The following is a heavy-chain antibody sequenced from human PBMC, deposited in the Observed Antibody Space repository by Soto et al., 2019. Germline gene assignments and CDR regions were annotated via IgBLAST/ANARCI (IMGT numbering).Heavy chain of an antibody. CDR2: INNDGSST. J-gene: IGHJ4*02. CDR1: GFTFSSYW. Sequence: EVQLVESGGGLVQPGGSLRLSCAASGFTFSSYWMHWVRQAPGKGLVWVSRINNDGSSTSYADSVKGRLTISRDNAKNTLYLQVNSLRAEDTAVYYCASGGVAGSGTFYNEYWGRGTLVTVSS. D-gene: IGHD3-10*01. CDR3: ASGGVAGSGTFYNEY. V-gene: IGHV3-74*01.